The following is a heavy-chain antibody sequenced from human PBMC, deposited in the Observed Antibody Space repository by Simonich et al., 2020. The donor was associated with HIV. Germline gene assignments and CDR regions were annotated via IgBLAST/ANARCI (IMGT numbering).Heavy chain of an antibody. Sequence: QVQLQESGPGLVKPSETLSLTCNVSGGYIRRYYWSWIRQPPGKGLEWIGYIYYSGTTNYNPSRKSRVTISVDTSNNQFSLKLSSVTAADTAVYYCARRNWDDSSGYYRDAFDIWGQGTMVTVSS. CDR2: IYYSGTT. V-gene: IGHV4-59*12. D-gene: IGHD3-22*01. J-gene: IGHJ3*02. CDR1: GGYIRRYY. CDR3: ARRNWDDSSGYYRDAFDI.